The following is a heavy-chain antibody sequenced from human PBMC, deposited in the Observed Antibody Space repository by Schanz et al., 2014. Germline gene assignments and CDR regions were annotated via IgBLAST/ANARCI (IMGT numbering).Heavy chain of an antibody. CDR1: GGYLSNAPF. J-gene: IGHJ4*02. CDR3: ARSVGMVRRYFDS. V-gene: IGHV4-4*02. Sequence: QVQLQESGPGLVKPSGTLSLTCAVSGGYLSNAPFFLFFLPPPGPGLQWIGEVYHSGGTNYNPSLKGRVTISLDVSKNQFSLRLNSVTAADTAVYYCARSVGMVRRYFDSWGQGNLVTVSS. CDR2: VYHSGGT. D-gene: IGHD5-18*01.